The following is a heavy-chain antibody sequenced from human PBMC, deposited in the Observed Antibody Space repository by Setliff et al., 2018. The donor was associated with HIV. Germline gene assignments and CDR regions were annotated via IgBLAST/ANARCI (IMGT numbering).Heavy chain of an antibody. Sequence: HPGGSLRLSCAASGFTSSDYWMHWIRQAPGEGLVWVSRIRGDGTRTDYADSVRGRFTMSRDNAKNTVYLQMNDLRVEDTAVYFCARDRVGSTNSFDPWGQGTLVTVSS. CDR3: ARDRVGSTNSFDP. V-gene: IGHV3-74*01. CDR2: IRGDGTRT. J-gene: IGHJ5*02. CDR1: GFTSSDYW. D-gene: IGHD1-26*01.